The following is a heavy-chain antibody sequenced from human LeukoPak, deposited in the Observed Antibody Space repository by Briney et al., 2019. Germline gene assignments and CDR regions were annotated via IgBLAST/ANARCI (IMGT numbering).Heavy chain of an antibody. CDR1: GGSISSSNW. Sequence: SETLSLTCAVSGGSISSSNWWSWVRQPPGKGLEWIGEIYHSGSTNYNPSLKSRVTIPVDKSKNQFSLKLSSVTAADTAEYYCARGGGTVEKSNAFDIWGQGTMVIVSS. V-gene: IGHV4-4*02. CDR2: IYHSGST. D-gene: IGHD4-23*01. CDR3: ARGGGTVEKSNAFDI. J-gene: IGHJ3*02.